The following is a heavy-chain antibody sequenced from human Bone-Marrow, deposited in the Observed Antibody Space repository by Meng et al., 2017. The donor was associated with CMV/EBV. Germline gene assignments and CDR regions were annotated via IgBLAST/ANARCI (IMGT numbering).Heavy chain of an antibody. CDR1: GFTFSDYY. CDR3: ARLPAYRAAPIDY. V-gene: IGHV3-11*04. D-gene: IGHD6-6*01. Sequence: GESLKISCAASGFTFSDYYMSWIRQAPGKGLEWVSCISRSGSSLFYADSVKGRFTISRDNAKNSLYLQMSSLRAEDSAVYYCARLPAYRAAPIDYWGQGTLVTVSS. CDR2: ISRSGSSL. J-gene: IGHJ4*02.